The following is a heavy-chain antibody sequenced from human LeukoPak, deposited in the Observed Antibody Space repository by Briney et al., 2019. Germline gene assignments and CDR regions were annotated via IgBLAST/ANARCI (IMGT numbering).Heavy chain of an antibody. CDR3: ASCALADVSMDV. CDR1: GGSFSGYY. J-gene: IGHJ6*03. Sequence: SETLSLTCAVYGGSFSGYYRSWIRQPPGKGLEWIGEINHSGSTNYNPSLKSRVTISVDTSKNQFSLKLSSVTAADTAVYYCASCALADVSMDVWGKGTTVTVSS. D-gene: IGHD2-15*01. CDR2: INHSGST. V-gene: IGHV4-34*01.